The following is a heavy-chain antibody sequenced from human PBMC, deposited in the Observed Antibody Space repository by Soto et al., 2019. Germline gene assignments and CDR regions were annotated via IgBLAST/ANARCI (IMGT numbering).Heavy chain of an antibody. CDR2: FDPEDGET. CDR3: ATDFVVVVAAFTRGWFDP. CDR1: GYTLTELS. Sequence: EASVKVSCKVSGYTLTELSMHWVRQAPGKGLEWMGGFDPEDGETIYAQKFQGRVTMTEDTSTDTAYMELSSLRSEDTAVYYCATDFVVVVAAFTRGWFDPWGQGTLVTVSS. J-gene: IGHJ5*02. D-gene: IGHD2-15*01. V-gene: IGHV1-24*01.